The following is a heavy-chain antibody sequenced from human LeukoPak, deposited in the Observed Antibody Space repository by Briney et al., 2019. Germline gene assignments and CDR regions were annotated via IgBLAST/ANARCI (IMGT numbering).Heavy chain of an antibody. D-gene: IGHD3-10*01. CDR3: DCAIGNRGAGDAIDY. V-gene: IGHV3-23*01. J-gene: IGHJ3*01. CDR2: ISGSGGNT. CDR1: GFTFSSYA. Sequence: PGGSLRLSCAASGFTFSSYAMSWVRQAPGKGLEWVSFISGSGGNTYCADSVKGRFTISRDNSKNTLYLQMNMLRLGATATDYYDCAIGNRGAGDAIDYWGQGTMVTVSS.